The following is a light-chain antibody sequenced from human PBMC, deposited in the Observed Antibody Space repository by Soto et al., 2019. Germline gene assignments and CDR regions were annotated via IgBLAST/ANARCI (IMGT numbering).Light chain of an antibody. CDR1: QSVSSY. CDR2: DAS. Sequence: EIVLTQSPATLSLSPGERATLSCRASQSVSSYLAWYQQKPGQAPRLLIYDASNRATGIPARFSGSGSGTDFTLTTSSLEPEDFAVYYCQQRSNWTITFGQGTRLEIX. CDR3: QQRSNWTIT. V-gene: IGKV3-11*01. J-gene: IGKJ5*01.